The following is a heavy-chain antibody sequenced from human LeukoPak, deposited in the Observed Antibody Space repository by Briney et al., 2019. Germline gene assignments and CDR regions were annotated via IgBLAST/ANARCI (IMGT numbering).Heavy chain of an antibody. V-gene: IGHV5-51*01. J-gene: IGHJ4*02. D-gene: IGHD3-10*01. CDR2: IYPGDSDT. Sequence: GESLKISCKGSGYSFTSYWIGWVRQMPGKGLEWMGFIYPGDSDTRYSPSFQGQVTISADKSISTAYLQWSSLKASDTAMYYCARLITMVRGVINYFDYWGQGTLVTVSS. CDR1: GYSFTSYW. CDR3: ARLITMVRGVINYFDY.